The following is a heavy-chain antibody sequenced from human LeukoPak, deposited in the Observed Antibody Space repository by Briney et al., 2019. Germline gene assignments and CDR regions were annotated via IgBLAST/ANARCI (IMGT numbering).Heavy chain of an antibody. V-gene: IGHV4-59*12. CDR3: ARILAYYYDSSGYYKAVYYFDY. CDR1: GGSIGSYY. CDR2: IYYSGST. D-gene: IGHD3-22*01. Sequence: SETLSLTCTVSGGSIGSYYWSWIRQPPGKGLEWIGYIYYSGSTKYNPSLTSRVTISVDTSKNQFSLKLSSVTAADTAVYYCARILAYYYDSSGYYKAVYYFDYWGQGTLVTVSS. J-gene: IGHJ4*02.